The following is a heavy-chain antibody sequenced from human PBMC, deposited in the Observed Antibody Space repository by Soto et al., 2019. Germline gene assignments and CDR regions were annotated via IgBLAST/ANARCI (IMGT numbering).Heavy chain of an antibody. V-gene: IGHV4-31*03. CDR2: IYYSGST. J-gene: IGHJ3*02. CDR3: ARDVYYDILTGPAGAFDI. D-gene: IGHD3-9*01. Sequence: PSETLSLTCTVSGGSISSGGYYWSWIRQHPGKGLEWIGYIYYSGSTYYNPSLKSRVTISVDTSKNQFSLKLSSVTAADTAVYYCARDVYYDILTGPAGAFDIWGQGKMVTVSS. CDR1: GGSISSGGYY.